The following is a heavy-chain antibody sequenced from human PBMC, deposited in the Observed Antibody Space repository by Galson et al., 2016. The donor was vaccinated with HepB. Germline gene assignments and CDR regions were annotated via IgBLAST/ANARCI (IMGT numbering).Heavy chain of an antibody. V-gene: IGHV3-53*01. D-gene: IGHD2-15*01. CDR2: IYSGGTT. CDR3: SKERGTVVGALDY. CDR1: DFTVSSNY. Sequence: SLRLSCAASDFTVSSNYMSWVRQPPGKGLECVSVIYSGGTTKYADSVKGRFTISRDNSKNTLYLQMSSLTAEDTAVYYCSKERGTVVGALDYWGQGTLVTVSS. J-gene: IGHJ4*01.